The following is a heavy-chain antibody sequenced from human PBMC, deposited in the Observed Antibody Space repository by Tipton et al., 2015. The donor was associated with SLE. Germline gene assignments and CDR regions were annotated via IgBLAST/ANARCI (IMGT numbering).Heavy chain of an antibody. D-gene: IGHD2-21*02. J-gene: IGHJ4*02. V-gene: IGHV4-59*01. CDR3: ARTARQFDY. CDR2: IHSSGST. CDR1: GDSISTYY. Sequence: GLVKPSETLSLNCTVSGDSISTYYWSWVRQPPGKGLEWIGFIHSSGSTKYNPSLTSRITISLDTSKNQFSLKLTSVTAADTAVYYCARTARQFDYWSQGTLVTVSS.